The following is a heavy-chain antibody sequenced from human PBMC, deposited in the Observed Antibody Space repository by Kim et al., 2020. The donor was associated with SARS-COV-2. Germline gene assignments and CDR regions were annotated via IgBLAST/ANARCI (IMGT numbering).Heavy chain of an antibody. D-gene: IGHD3-3*01. CDR1: GDRVSSNSAA. CDR2: TYYRSKWYN. CDR3: ARGGFLEWLLDTYYYYYYVGV. J-gene: IGHJ6*03. V-gene: IGHV6-1*01. Sequence: SQTLSLTCAISGDRVSSNSAAWNWIRQSPSRGLEWLGRTYYRSKWYNDYAVSVKSRITINPDTSKNQFSLQLNSLTPEDTAVYYCARGGFLEWLLDTYYYYYYVGVWGKGTTVTVS.